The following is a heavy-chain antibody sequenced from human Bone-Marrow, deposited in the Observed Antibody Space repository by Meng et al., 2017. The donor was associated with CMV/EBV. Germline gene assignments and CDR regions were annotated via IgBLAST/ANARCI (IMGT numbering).Heavy chain of an antibody. CDR3: ARGDRAARPDLGDV. Sequence: SVKVSCKASGGTFSSYAISWVRQAPGQGHEWMGGIIPIFGTANYAQKFQGRVTITADKSTSTAYMELSSLRSEDTAVYYCARGDRAARPDLGDVWGHGPTVTVSS. J-gene: IGHJ6*01. D-gene: IGHD6-6*01. CDR2: IIPIFGTA. V-gene: IGHV1-69*06. CDR1: GGTFSSYA.